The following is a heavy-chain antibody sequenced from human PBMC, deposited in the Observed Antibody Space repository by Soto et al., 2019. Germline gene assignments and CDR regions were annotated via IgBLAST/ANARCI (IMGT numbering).Heavy chain of an antibody. D-gene: IGHD6-6*01. CDR3: ARVVQLGYFDY. V-gene: IGHV1-46*01. CDR1: GYTFTSYY. CDR2: INPSGGST. Sequence: QVQLVQSGAEVKKPGASVKVSCKASGYTFTSYYMHWVRQAPGQGLEWMGIINPSGGSTSYAQKFQGRVTMTRHTSTSTVYMELSSLRSEDTAVYYCARVVQLGYFDYWGQGTLVTVSS. J-gene: IGHJ4*02.